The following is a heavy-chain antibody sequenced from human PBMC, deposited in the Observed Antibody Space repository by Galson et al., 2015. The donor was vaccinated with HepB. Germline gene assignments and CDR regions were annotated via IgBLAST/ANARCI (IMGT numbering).Heavy chain of an antibody. J-gene: IGHJ5*02. V-gene: IGHV4-30-4*01. Sequence: TLSLTCTVSGGSISSADYYWSWIRQSPGKGLEWIGYIYYSGSTYYNPSLKSRVTISVDTSKNQFSLKLSSVTAADTAVYYCASRGQWLDSNNWFDPWGQGTLVTVSS. CDR2: IYYSGST. CDR1: GGSISSADYY. D-gene: IGHD6-19*01. CDR3: ASRGQWLDSNNWFDP.